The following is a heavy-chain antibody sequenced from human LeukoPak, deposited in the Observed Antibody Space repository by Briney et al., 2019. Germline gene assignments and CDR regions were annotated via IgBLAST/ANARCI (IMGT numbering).Heavy chain of an antibody. D-gene: IGHD3-10*01. Sequence: SETLSLTCTVSGGSISSSSYYWGWIRQPPGKGLEWIGSIYYSGSTYYNPSLKSRVTISVDTSKNQFSLKLSSVTAADTAVYYCARDVHTLLWFGELDADAFDIWGQGTMVTVSS. CDR3: ARDVHTLLWFGELDADAFDI. CDR1: GGSISSSSYY. V-gene: IGHV4-39*07. CDR2: IYYSGST. J-gene: IGHJ3*02.